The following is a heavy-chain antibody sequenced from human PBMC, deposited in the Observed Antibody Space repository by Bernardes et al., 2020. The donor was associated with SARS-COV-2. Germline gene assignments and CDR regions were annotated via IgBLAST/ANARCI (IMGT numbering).Heavy chain of an antibody. CDR1: GYTFTSYG. CDR3: ARSSCDVEMATIEEDY. D-gene: IGHD5-12*01. J-gene: IGHJ4*02. CDR2: ISAYNGNT. V-gene: IGHV1-18*04. Sequence: ASVKVSCKASGYTFTSYGISWVRQAPRQGLEWIGLISAYNGNTNYAQKLQGRDTMTTDTSTSTAYMELGSLISDDTAVYYCARSSCDVEMATIEEDYWSQGTLVTVSS.